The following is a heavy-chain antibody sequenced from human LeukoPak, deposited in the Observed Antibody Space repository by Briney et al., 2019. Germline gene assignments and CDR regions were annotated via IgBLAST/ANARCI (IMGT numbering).Heavy chain of an antibody. V-gene: IGHV3-33*01. J-gene: IGHJ6*02. CDR2: IWYDGSKK. Sequence: QTGGSLRLSCAASGFTFSSYGMHWVRQAPAKGLQWVAVIWYDGSKKYYADSVKGRFTIARDNAKNTLSLQMNSLRAEDTALYYCARFAGSHGLDVWGQGTTVTVSS. CDR1: GFTFSSYG. D-gene: IGHD3-10*01. CDR3: ARFAGSHGLDV.